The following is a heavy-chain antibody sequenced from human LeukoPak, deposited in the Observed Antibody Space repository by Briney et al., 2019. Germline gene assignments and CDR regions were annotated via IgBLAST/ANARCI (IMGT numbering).Heavy chain of an antibody. Sequence: GGSLRLSCAASGFTFSSYAMSWVRRAPGKGLEWVSAISGSGGSTYYADSVKGRFTISRDNSKNTLYMQMNSLRAEDTAVYYCAKGGDDYGDYWGQGTLVTVSS. CDR2: ISGSGGST. CDR1: GFTFSSYA. J-gene: IGHJ4*02. D-gene: IGHD3-10*01. CDR3: AKGGDDYGDY. V-gene: IGHV3-23*01.